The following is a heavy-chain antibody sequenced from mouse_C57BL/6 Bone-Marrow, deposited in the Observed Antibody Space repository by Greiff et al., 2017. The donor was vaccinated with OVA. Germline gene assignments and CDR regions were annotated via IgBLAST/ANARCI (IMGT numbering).Heavy chain of an antibody. CDR1: GYSFTGYY. V-gene: IGHV1-42*01. CDR2: INPSTGGT. J-gene: IGHJ2*01. D-gene: IGHD4-1*01. CDR3: ARRLGRVYYFDY. Sequence: EVQLQQSGPELVKPGASVKISCKASGYSFTGYYMNWVKQSPEKSLEWIGEINPSTGGTTYNQKFKAKATLTVDKSSSTAYMQLESLTAEDSAVYYCARRLGRVYYFDYWGQGTTLTVSS.